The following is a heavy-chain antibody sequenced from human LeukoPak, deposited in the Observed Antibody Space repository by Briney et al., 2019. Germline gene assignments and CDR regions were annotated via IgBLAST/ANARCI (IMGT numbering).Heavy chain of an antibody. CDR3: ARHLSGSSWFDP. CDR2: MHYTGNT. CDR1: GDSITSGDYY. Sequence: SETLSLTCTVSGDSITSGDYYWTWIRQPPGKGLAWVAYMHYTGNTYYNSSLKSRLTISVDTSKNQFSLRLPFVTAADTAMYYCARHLSGSSWFDPWGQGTLVTVSS. J-gene: IGHJ5*02. V-gene: IGHV4-30-4*08. D-gene: IGHD1-26*01.